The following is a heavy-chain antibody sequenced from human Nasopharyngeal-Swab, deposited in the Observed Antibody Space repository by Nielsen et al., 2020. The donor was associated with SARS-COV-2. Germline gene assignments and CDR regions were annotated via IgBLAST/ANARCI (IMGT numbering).Heavy chain of an antibody. CDR3: ARPGGSGDPYWYFDL. Sequence: SETLSLTCTVSGGSISSYYWSWIRQPPGKGLEWIGYIYYSGSTNYNPSLKSRVTISVDTSKNQFSLKLTSVTAADTAVYYCARPGGSGDPYWYFDLWGRGTLVTVSS. CDR2: IYYSGST. CDR1: GGSISSYY. J-gene: IGHJ2*01. V-gene: IGHV4-59*01. D-gene: IGHD3-16*01.